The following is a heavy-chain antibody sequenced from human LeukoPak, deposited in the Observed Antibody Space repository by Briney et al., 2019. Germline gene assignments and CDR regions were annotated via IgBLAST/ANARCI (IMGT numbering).Heavy chain of an antibody. V-gene: IGHV3-30-3*01. D-gene: IGHD6-13*01. J-gene: IGHJ2*01. CDR2: ISYDGSNK. Sequence: GGSLRLSCAASGFTFSGSAMHWVRQAPGKGLEWVAVISYDGSNKYYADSVKGRFTISRDNSKNTLYLQMNSLRAEDTAVYYCARAAAGTRYFDLWGRGTLVTVSS. CDR1: GFTFSGSA. CDR3: ARAAAGTRYFDL.